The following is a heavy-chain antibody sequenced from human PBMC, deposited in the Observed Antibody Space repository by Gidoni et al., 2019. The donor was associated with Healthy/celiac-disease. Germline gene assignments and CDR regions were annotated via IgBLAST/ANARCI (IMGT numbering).Heavy chain of an antibody. CDR3: ARDMVRGVIISGRNYYYGMDV. CDR2: IWYDGSNN. J-gene: IGHJ6*02. CDR1: GCTFSSDG. V-gene: IGHV3-33*01. Sequence: QVQLVEAGGGVVQPGRSRRRSWAASGCTFSSDGMHWVGQAPGKGLGCVAVIWYDGSNNYYADSLKGRFTISRDNSKNTLYLQMNSLRAEDTAVYYCARDMVRGVIISGRNYYYGMDVWGQGTTVTVSS. D-gene: IGHD3-10*01.